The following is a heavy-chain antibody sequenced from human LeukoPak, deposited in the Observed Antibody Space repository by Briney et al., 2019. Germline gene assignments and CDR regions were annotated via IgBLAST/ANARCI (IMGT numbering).Heavy chain of an antibody. V-gene: IGHV3-33*01. CDR1: GFTFSSYD. Sequence: GGSLRLSCAASGFTFSSYDMHWVRQAPGKGLEWVAVIWYDGSNKYYADSVKGRFTISRDNSKNTLYLQMNSLRAEDTAVYYCARSYDSSGYNAFDIWGQGTMATVSS. D-gene: IGHD3-22*01. J-gene: IGHJ3*02. CDR3: ARSYDSSGYNAFDI. CDR2: IWYDGSNK.